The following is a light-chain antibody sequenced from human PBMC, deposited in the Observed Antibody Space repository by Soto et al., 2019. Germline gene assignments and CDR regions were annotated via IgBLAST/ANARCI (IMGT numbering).Light chain of an antibody. J-gene: IGKJ4*01. CDR2: ATS. Sequence: DVQMTQSLSSLSAFVGDRVTITCRASQGIAPYLAWFQQKPGKVPKLLIYATSTLQSGVPSRFSGSGSGTDFTLTINSRQPGDVGTYYCQKYSSAPLTFGGGTKVEIK. V-gene: IGKV1-27*01. CDR1: QGIAPY. CDR3: QKYSSAPLT.